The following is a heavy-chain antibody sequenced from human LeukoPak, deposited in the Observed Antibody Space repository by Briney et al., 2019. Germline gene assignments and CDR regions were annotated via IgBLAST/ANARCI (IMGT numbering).Heavy chain of an antibody. CDR3: ARGVRAVAGSYYYYGMDV. D-gene: IGHD6-19*01. J-gene: IGHJ6*02. CDR2: MNPNSGNT. CDR1: GYTFTSYD. Sequence: ASVKVSRKASGYTFTSYDINWVRQATGQGLEWMGWMNPNSGNTGYAQKFQGRVTMTRNTSISTAYMELSSLRSEDTAVYYCARGVRAVAGSYYYYGMDVWGQGTTVTVSS. V-gene: IGHV1-8*01.